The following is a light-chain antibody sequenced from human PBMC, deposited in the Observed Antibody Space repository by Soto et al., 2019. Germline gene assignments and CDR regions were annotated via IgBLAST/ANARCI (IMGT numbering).Light chain of an antibody. CDR1: QTISSDY. J-gene: IGKJ1*01. Sequence: EILLTQSPGTLSLSPGERATLSCRASQTISSDYLAWYQQKPGQAPRLLIFGAATRAADIPDRFSGSGSGTDFTLTISRLEPEDFAVYYCQRYGSSPTCGQGTKV. CDR3: QRYGSSPT. V-gene: IGKV3-20*01. CDR2: GAA.